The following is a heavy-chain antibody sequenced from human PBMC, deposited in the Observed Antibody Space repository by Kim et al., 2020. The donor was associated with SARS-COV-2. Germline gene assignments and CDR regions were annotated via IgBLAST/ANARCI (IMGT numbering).Heavy chain of an antibody. J-gene: IGHJ4*02. CDR3: ARGAEQIWFGELFPFDY. CDR1: GYTFTSYG. CDR2: ISAYNGNT. V-gene: IGHV1-18*04. Sequence: ASVKVSCKASGYTFTSYGISWVRQAPGQGLEWMGWISAYNGNTNYAQKLQGRGTMTTDTSTSTAYMELRSLRSDDTAVYYCARGAEQIWFGELFPFDYWGQGTLVTVSS. D-gene: IGHD3-10*01.